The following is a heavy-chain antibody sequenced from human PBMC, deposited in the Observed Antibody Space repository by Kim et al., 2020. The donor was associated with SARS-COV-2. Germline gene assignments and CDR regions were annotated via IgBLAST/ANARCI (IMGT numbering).Heavy chain of an antibody. CDR1: GFTFSSHL. CDR3: ARNLLGVRDMGP. J-gene: IGHJ5*02. D-gene: IGHD3-10*01. Sequence: GGSLRLSCAASGFTFSSHLMNWVRQAPGKGLEWVALISYEGSTKKYKESVQGRFTISRDNSKNALYLQMNSLRPEDTAVYYCARNLLGVRDMGPWGPGTLGTVS. CDR2: ISYEGSTK. V-gene: IGHV3-30*03.